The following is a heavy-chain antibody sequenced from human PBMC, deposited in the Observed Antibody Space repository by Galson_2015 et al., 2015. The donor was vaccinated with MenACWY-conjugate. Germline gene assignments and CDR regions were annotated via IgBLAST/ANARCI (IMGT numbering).Heavy chain of an antibody. CDR3: ARHPPGGRGMDV. J-gene: IGHJ6*02. Sequence: QTGAEVKKPGESLKISCKGSGYSFTNYWIAWVRQMPGKGLEWVGLIDPVNSNIRYSPSFQGQVTISANESISTAYLQWSSLKASDTATYYCARHPPGGRGMDVWGRGTTVTVSS. CDR2: IDPVNSNI. V-gene: IGHV5-51*01. CDR1: GYSFTNYW. D-gene: IGHD1-26*01.